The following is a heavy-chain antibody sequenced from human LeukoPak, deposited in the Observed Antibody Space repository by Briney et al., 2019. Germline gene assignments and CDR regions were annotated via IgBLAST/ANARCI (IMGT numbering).Heavy chain of an antibody. D-gene: IGHD3-22*01. V-gene: IGHV4-59*12. CDR1: GGSISSYY. CDR2: IYNNGST. CDR3: ARSRTAYYRYFDS. J-gene: IGHJ4*02. Sequence: SETLSLTCTVSGGSISSYYWSWIRQPRGKGLEWIGYIYNNGSTNYNPSLKSRVTISVDTSKNQFSLKLSSVTAADTAVYYCARSRTAYYRYFDSWGQGTLVTVSS.